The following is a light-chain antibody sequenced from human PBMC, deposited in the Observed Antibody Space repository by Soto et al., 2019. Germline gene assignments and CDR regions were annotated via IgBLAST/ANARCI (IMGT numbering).Light chain of an antibody. CDR1: QSVSNN. V-gene: IGKV3-15*01. CDR3: QQYNDWPRT. J-gene: IGKJ1*01. Sequence: EIVLTQSPGTLSLSPGERATLSCRASQSVSNNYLAWYQQTPGQAPRLLIHGAPTRATGIPARFSGSGSGTEFTLTISSLQSEAFAFYYCQQYNDWPRTFGQGTKVDIK. CDR2: GAP.